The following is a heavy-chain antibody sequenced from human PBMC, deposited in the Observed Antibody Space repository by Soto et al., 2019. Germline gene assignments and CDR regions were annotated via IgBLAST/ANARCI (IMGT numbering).Heavy chain of an antibody. CDR3: ARTGKFYYYDMSALPWDP. J-gene: IGHJ5*02. Sequence: XTRYLCSAIYRESFRGYILPSLRQSPRKKLECIGQIYHLVTANYSPSIKRRVSISLDKSKNQFSLKLSSVTAADTAVYFCARTGKFYYYDMSALPWDPWGPGGLVTVS. V-gene: IGHV4-34*01. CDR1: RESFRGYI. D-gene: IGHD3-22*01. CDR2: IYHLVTA.